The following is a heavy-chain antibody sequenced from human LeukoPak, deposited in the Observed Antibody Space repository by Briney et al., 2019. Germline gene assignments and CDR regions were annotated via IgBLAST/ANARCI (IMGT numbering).Heavy chain of an antibody. CDR1: GFTFDDYG. V-gene: IGHV3-20*04. CDR2: IDRKGGST. CDR3: VRGFRGGPFDC. J-gene: IGHJ4*02. D-gene: IGHD3-10*01. Sequence: GGSLRLSCAASGFTFDDYGMSWVRQPPGKGLEWVSGIDRKGGSTSFADSVKGRFTISRDNARNSLFMQMSSLRAEDTVFYYCVRGFRGGPFDCWGQGTLVTVSS.